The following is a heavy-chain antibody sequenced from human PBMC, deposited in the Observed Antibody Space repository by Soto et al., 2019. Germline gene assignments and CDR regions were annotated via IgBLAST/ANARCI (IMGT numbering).Heavy chain of an antibody. Sequence: EVQLVESGGGLVQPGGSLKLSCAAFGFAFSGSAMNWVRQASGKGLEWVGRIRSKANSYATAYAASVKGRFTISRDDSKNTVYLQMNSLKTEDTAVYYCIRGGYSGYDLPPGVSDYWGQGTLVTVSS. CDR1: GFAFSGSA. V-gene: IGHV3-73*02. J-gene: IGHJ4*02. D-gene: IGHD5-12*01. CDR2: IRSKANSYAT. CDR3: IRGGYSGYDLPPGVSDY.